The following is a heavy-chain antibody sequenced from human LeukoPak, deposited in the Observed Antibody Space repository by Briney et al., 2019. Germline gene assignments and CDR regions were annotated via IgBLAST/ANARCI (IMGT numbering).Heavy chain of an antibody. CDR1: GYTFTSYG. Sequence: GASVKVSCKASGYTFTSYGISWVRQAPGQGLEWMGWISAYNGNTNYAQKLQGRVTMTTDTSTSTAYMELRSLRSDDTAVYYCARDKWAIGVTMIVVVPYFDYWGQGTLVTVSS. D-gene: IGHD3-22*01. CDR2: ISAYNGNT. V-gene: IGHV1-18*01. CDR3: ARDKWAIGVTMIVVVPYFDY. J-gene: IGHJ4*02.